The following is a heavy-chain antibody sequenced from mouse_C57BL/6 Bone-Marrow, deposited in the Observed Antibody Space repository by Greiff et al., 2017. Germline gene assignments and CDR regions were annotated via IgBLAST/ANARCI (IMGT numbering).Heavy chain of an antibody. CDR1: GYTFTDYE. J-gene: IGHJ1*03. CDR2: IDPETGGT. D-gene: IGHD1-1*01. Sequence: QVQLKQSGAELVRPGASVTLSCKASGYTFTDYEMHWVKQTPVHGLEWIGAIDPETGGTAYNQKFKGKAILTADKSSSTAYMELRSLTSEDSAVYYCTRSPITTVVAKGGYFDVWGTGTTVTVSS. V-gene: IGHV1-15*01. CDR3: TRSPITTVVAKGGYFDV.